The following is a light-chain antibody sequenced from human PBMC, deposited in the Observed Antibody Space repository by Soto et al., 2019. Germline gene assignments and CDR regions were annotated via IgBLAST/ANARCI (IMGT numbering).Light chain of an antibody. Sequence: QSVLTQPASVSGSPGQSITISCTGPSGDFAGSDLVSWYQHHPGKAPKVMIYDVSNRPSGVSHRFSGSKSGNTASLTISGLQAEDEADYYCSSHMSSTTSYVFGTGTKLTVL. V-gene: IGLV2-14*03. CDR1: SGDFAGSDL. J-gene: IGLJ1*01. CDR3: SSHMSSTTSYV. CDR2: DVS.